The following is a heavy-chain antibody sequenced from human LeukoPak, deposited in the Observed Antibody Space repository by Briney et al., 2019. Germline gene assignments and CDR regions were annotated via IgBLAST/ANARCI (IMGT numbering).Heavy chain of an antibody. Sequence: ASVKVSCKASGDTFSSYSISWVRQAPGQGLEWMGVIIPIFGTANYAQKFQGRVTITADESTSTAYMELSSLRSEDTAVYYCARETGTARLSYYYGMDVWGQGTTVTVS. CDR2: IIPIFGTA. CDR1: GDTFSSYS. D-gene: IGHD6-6*01. CDR3: ARETGTARLSYYYGMDV. V-gene: IGHV1-69*13. J-gene: IGHJ6*02.